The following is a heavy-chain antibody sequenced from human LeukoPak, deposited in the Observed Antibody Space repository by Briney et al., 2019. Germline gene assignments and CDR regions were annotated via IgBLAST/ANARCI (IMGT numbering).Heavy chain of an antibody. CDR2: IDSSGSII. CDR1: GFTFSDYY. V-gene: IGHV3-11*01. CDR3: AAQHGGNYKGPLHY. Sequence: PGGSLRLSCAASGFTFSDYYMNWIRQAPGKGLEGVSHIDSSGSIIYYADSVKGRFTISRDNAKNSLFLQMNSLRAEDTAVYYCAAQHGGNYKGPLHYWGQGTLVTVSS. D-gene: IGHD4-23*01. J-gene: IGHJ4*02.